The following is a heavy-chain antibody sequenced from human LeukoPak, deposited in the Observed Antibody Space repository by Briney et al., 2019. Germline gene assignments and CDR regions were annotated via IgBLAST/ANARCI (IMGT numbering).Heavy chain of an antibody. CDR3: ARDLMRGVTTFWFDP. Sequence: GGSLRLSCAASGFTFSSYGMHWVRQAPGKGLEWVAVISYDGSNKYYADSVKGRFTISRDNSKNTLYLQMNSLRAEDTAVYYCARDLMRGVTTFWFDPWGQGTLVTVSS. V-gene: IGHV3-30*03. J-gene: IGHJ5*02. CDR1: GFTFSSYG. CDR2: ISYDGSNK. D-gene: IGHD4-17*01.